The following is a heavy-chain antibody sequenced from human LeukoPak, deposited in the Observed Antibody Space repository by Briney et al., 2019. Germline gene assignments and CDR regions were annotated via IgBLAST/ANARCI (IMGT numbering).Heavy chain of an antibody. D-gene: IGHD3-22*01. V-gene: IGHV6-1*01. CDR2: TFYTSKWNN. J-gene: IGHJ4*02. Sequence: SQTLSLTCAISGDSVSSNSASWNWFRQSPPRGLERLGRTFYTSKWNNDYAVSVKSRITINPDTSKNHSSLQLNSVTPEDTAVYYCARRRYYDYTGFFDYWGQGTLVTVSS. CDR1: GDSVSSNSAS. CDR3: ARRRYYDYTGFFDY.